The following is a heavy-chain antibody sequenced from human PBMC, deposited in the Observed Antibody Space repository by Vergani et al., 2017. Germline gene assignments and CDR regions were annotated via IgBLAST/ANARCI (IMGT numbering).Heavy chain of an antibody. CDR2: VYDGGSP. CDR3: ARPFTDFDY. V-gene: IGHV4-39*01. CDR1: GGSIRGGNYY. J-gene: IGHJ4*01. D-gene: IGHD3-16*01. Sequence: QLHLQESGPRLVKPSETLSLTCTVSGGSIRGGNYYLGWIRPPPGKGLEWIGSVYDGGSPYYNPSLASRVTISLDTSKNQFFLKLRSVTAADTAVYFCARPFTDFDYWGRGTLVTVSS.